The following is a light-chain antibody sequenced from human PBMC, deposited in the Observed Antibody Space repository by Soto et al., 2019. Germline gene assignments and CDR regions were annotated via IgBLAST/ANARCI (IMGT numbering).Light chain of an antibody. CDR3: CSYAGSNTYV. J-gene: IGLJ1*01. CDR1: SSDVGGYNL. Sequence: QSALTQPASVSGSPGQSITISCTGTSSDVGGYNLVSWYQQHPGKAPKLMIYEGTKRPSGVSDRFSGFKSGNTASLTISGLQAEDEADYYCCSYAGSNTYVFGTGTKLTVL. CDR2: EGT. V-gene: IGLV2-23*01.